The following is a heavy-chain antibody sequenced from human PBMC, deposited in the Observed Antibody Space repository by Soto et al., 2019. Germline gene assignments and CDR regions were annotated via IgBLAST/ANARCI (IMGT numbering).Heavy chain of an antibody. CDR1: GFTFSSYA. V-gene: IGHV3-23*01. Sequence: HPGGSLRLSCAASGFTFSSYAMSWVRRAPGKGLEWVSAISGSGGSTYYADSVKGRFTISRDNSKNTLYLQMNSLRAEDTAVYYCAKAPKLLWFGYDYWGQGTLVTVSS. J-gene: IGHJ4*02. CDR2: ISGSGGST. D-gene: IGHD3-10*01. CDR3: AKAPKLLWFGYDY.